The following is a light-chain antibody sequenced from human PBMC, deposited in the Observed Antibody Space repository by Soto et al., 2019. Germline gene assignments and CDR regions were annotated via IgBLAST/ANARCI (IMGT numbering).Light chain of an antibody. CDR3: QQYYSTSGT. CDR1: QSVLYSSNNKNY. V-gene: IGKV4-1*01. J-gene: IGKJ3*01. Sequence: DIVMTQSPDSLAVSLGERATINCKSSQSVLYSSNNKNYLAWYQQKPGQPPKLLIYWASTRESGVPDRFSGSGSGTDFTLTSSSLQAEEVAVYYCQQYYSTSGTFGPGNKVDIK. CDR2: WAS.